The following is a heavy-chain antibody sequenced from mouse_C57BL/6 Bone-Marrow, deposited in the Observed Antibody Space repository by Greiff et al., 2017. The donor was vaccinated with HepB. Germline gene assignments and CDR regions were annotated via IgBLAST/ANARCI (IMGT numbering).Heavy chain of an antibody. J-gene: IGHJ4*01. CDR1: GFSLTSYG. CDR3: ARQASYYGSSYGYYAMDY. D-gene: IGHD1-1*01. CDR2: IWSDGST. Sequence: QVQLQQSGPGLVAPSQSLSITCTVSGFSLTSYGVHWVRQPPGKGLEWLVVIWSDGSTTYNSALKSRLSISKDNSKSQVFLKMNSLQTDDTAMYYCARQASYYGSSYGYYAMDYWGQGTSVTVSS. V-gene: IGHV2-6-1*01.